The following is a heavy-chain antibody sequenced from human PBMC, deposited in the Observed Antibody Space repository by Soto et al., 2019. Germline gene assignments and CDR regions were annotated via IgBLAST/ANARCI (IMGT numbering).Heavy chain of an antibody. Sequence: EVQLVESGGGLVQPGGSLKLSCGASGFTFSSYWMPGVRQGPGKRLVWVSRINSDGSTRSYADSVKGRFTLSKDNAKNCLFLQMNRLRAEDTAVYYCARVAYGAYHFDSWAQGTLVT. CDR2: INSDGSTR. J-gene: IGHJ4*02. D-gene: IGHD2-21*01. CDR3: ARVAYGAYHFDS. V-gene: IGHV3-74*01. CDR1: GFTFSSYW.